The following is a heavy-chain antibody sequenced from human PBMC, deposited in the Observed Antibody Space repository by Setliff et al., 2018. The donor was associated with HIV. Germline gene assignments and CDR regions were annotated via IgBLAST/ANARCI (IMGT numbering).Heavy chain of an antibody. J-gene: IGHJ4*02. V-gene: IGHV4-34*01. CDR3: ATTDCSGPDCPQMYDY. Sequence: TLSLTCAVYGGSFSGSYWSWIRQPPGKGLEWIGELNYDGVTNHNPSLKSRVTISVEASKIQWSLKLNSVTAADTAVYYCATTDCSGPDCPQMYDYWGQGTLVTVSS. CDR2: LNYDGVT. CDR1: GGSFSGSY. D-gene: IGHD2-15*01.